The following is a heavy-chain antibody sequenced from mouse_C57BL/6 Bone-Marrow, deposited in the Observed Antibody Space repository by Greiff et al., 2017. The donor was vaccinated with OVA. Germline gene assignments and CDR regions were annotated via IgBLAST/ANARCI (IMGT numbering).Heavy chain of an antibody. CDR1: GYTFTDYY. CDR3: ARRGGGTFDY. CDR2: INPNNGGT. J-gene: IGHJ2*01. D-gene: IGHD4-1*01. V-gene: IGHV1-26*01. Sequence: EVQLQQSGPELVKPGASVKISCKASGYTFTDYYMNWVKQSHGKSLEWIGDINPNNGGTSYNQKFKGKATLTVDKSSSTAYMERRSLTSEDAAVYYCARRGGGTFDYWGQGTTLTVSS.